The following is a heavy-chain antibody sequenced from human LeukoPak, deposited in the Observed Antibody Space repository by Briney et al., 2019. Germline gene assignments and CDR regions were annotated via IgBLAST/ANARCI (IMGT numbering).Heavy chain of an antibody. Sequence: GGSLRLSCAASGFTFSTYSMNWVRQAPGKGLEWVSYISSSRSTIYYADSVTGRFTISRDNAKNSLYLQMNSLRAEDTAVYYCAKVSRWFGEYYEHWGQGTLVTVSS. J-gene: IGHJ4*02. CDR1: GFTFSTYS. CDR2: ISSSRSTI. D-gene: IGHD3-10*01. V-gene: IGHV3-48*01. CDR3: AKVSRWFGEYYEH.